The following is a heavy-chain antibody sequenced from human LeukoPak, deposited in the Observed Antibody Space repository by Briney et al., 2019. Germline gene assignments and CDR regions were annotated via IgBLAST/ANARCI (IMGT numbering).Heavy chain of an antibody. Sequence: GGSLRLSCAASGFTFSSYGMHWVRQAPGKGLEWVAVISFDASNKYYADSVKGRFTISRDNSKNTPYLQMNSLRAEDAAVYYCATEGSFDYWGQGTLVTVSS. CDR1: GFTFSSYG. V-gene: IGHV3-30*03. CDR2: ISFDASNK. J-gene: IGHJ4*02. CDR3: ATEGSFDY.